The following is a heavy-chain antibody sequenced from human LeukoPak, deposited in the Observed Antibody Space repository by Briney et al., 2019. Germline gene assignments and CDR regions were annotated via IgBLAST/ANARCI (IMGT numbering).Heavy chain of an antibody. J-gene: IGHJ4*02. CDR1: GFTVSNNF. CDR2: THSDGTT. D-gene: IGHD3-10*01. V-gene: IGHV3-66*01. Sequence: GGSLRLSCAVSGFTVSNNFMNWVRQAPGKGLEWVSVTHSDGTTYFADSVQGRFTISRDNSKNTLYLQMNSLTAEHTAVYYCARPSSLDGSGRYYIDYWGQGTLVTVSS. CDR3: ARPSSLDGSGRYYIDY.